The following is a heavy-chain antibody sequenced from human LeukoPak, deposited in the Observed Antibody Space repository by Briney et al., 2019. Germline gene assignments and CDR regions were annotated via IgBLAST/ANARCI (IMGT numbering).Heavy chain of an antibody. CDR1: GLTFSSYW. D-gene: IGHD1-26*01. V-gene: IGHV3-7*04. CDR3: AREAGTYLWYFDY. Sequence: GASLRLSCAASGLTFSSYWMSWVRQAPGKGLEWVANINQDGSEKYYVDSVRGRFTISRDNAKNSLYLQMNSLRAEDTAVYCCAREAGTYLWYFDYWGQGTLVTVSS. J-gene: IGHJ4*02. CDR2: INQDGSEK.